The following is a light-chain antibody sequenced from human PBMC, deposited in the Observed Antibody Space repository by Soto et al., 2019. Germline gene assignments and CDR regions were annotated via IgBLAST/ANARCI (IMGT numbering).Light chain of an antibody. V-gene: IGLV2-14*03. Sequence: QSALTQPASVSGSPGQSITISCTGTSSDVGIYNYVSWYQQHPGKAPKLMIYDVSNRPSGVSNRFSGSKSGCTAFLIISGLQAEDEADYHCGSYTTSSTYVFGSGTKLTVL. CDR2: DVS. CDR3: GSYTTSSTYV. CDR1: SSDVGIYNY. J-gene: IGLJ1*01.